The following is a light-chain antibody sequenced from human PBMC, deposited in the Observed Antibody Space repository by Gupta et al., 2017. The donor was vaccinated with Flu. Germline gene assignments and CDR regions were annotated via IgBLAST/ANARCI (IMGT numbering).Light chain of an antibody. Sequence: QSVLTQPPSVSGAPGQRVTISCTGSSSNIGAGYDVHWYQQLPGTAPKLLIYGNSNRPSGVPDRFSGSKSGTSASLATTGLQAEEEADYYCQSYDSSLSAPVFGGGTKLTVL. CDR2: GNS. J-gene: IGLJ2*01. CDR3: QSYDSSLSAPV. V-gene: IGLV1-40*01. CDR1: SSNIGAGYD.